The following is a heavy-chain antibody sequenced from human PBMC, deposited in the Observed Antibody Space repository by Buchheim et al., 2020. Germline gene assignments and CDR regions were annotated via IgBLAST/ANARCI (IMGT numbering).Heavy chain of an antibody. D-gene: IGHD6-19*01. CDR1: GFTFSRYW. J-gene: IGHJ4*02. CDR2: IKQDGSER. CDR3: ARDRGAVAASHFDY. Sequence: EVQLVESGGGLVQPGGSLRLSCAASGFTFSRYWMSWVRQSPGKGLEWVANIKQDGSERHYADSVKGRFTISRDNAKNSLYLQMNSLRGDDTAVYYCARDRGAVAASHFDYWGQGTL. V-gene: IGHV3-7*01.